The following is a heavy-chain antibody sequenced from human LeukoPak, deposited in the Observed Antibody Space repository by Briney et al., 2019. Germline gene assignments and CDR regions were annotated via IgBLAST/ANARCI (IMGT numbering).Heavy chain of an antibody. CDR3: ARDREWAARVFDY. CDR1: GFTFSSYW. CDR2: INHNGNVN. J-gene: IGHJ4*02. D-gene: IGHD6-6*01. V-gene: IGHV3-7*03. Sequence: GGSLRLSCAASGFTFSSYWMNWARQAPGKGLEWVASINHNGNVNYYVDSVKGRFTISRDNAKNSLYLQMSNLRAEDTAVYYCARDREWAARVFDYWGQGTLVTVSS.